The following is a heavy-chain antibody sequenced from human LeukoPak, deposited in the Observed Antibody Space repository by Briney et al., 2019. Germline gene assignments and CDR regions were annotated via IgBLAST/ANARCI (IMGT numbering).Heavy chain of an antibody. CDR3: AKDVLVCGGDCYPPWYFDY. D-gene: IGHD2-21*02. J-gene: IGHJ4*02. CDR1: GFTFSSYA. V-gene: IGHV3-23*01. CDR2: ISGSGGST. Sequence: PGGSLRLSCAASGFTFSSYAMSRVRQAPGKGLEWVSAISGSGGSTYYADSVKGRFTISRDNSKNTLYLQMNSLRAEDTAVYYCAKDVLVCGGDCYPPWYFDYWGQGTLVTVSS.